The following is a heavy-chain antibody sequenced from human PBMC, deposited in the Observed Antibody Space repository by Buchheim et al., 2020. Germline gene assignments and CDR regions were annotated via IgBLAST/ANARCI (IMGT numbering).Heavy chain of an antibody. CDR3: ARGYCSSTSCYLMLGYYYYYGMDV. D-gene: IGHD2-2*01. J-gene: IGHJ6*02. Sequence: QVQLVQSGAEVKKPGSSVKVSCKASGGTFSSYAISWVRQAPGQGLEWMGGIIPIFGTANYAQKFQGRVTITADESTSTAYMELSSLRSEDTAVYYCARGYCSSTSCYLMLGYYYYYGMDVWGQGTT. CDR2: IIPIFGTA. CDR1: GGTFSSYA. V-gene: IGHV1-69*01.